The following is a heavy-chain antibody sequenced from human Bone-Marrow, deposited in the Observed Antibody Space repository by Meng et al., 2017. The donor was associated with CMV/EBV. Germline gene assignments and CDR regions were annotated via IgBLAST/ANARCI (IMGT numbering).Heavy chain of an antibody. Sequence: SGFTFTKYIMTCVRQVPGRGLEWVSSISASGDSAYYADSVKGRFTISRDNSKNTLHLQMHRLRADDTAVYYCAKDPQLAAAGWYFDLWGRGTLVTVSS. CDR3: AKDPQLAAAGWYFDL. V-gene: IGHV3-23*01. J-gene: IGHJ2*01. CDR1: GFTFTKYI. D-gene: IGHD6-13*01. CDR2: ISASGDSA.